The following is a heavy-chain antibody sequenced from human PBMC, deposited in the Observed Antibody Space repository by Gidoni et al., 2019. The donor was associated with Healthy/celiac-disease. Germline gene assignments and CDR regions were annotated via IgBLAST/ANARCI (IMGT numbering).Heavy chain of an antibody. Sequence: EVQLLESGGGLVQPGGSLRLSCAASGFTFSSYAMSWVRQAPGKGMEVVSAISGSGGSTYYADSVKGRFTISIDNSKNTLYRQMNSLRAEDTAVYYCAKVTTVVTPAAFDIWGQVTMVTVSS. D-gene: IGHD4-17*01. V-gene: IGHV3-23*01. CDR1: GFTFSSYA. J-gene: IGHJ3*02. CDR2: ISGSGGST. CDR3: AKVTTVVTPAAFDI.